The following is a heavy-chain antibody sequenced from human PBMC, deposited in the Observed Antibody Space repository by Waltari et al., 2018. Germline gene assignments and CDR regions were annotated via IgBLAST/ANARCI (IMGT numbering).Heavy chain of an antibody. CDR1: GYSFTSYW. Sequence: EVQLVQSGAEVKKPGESLKISCKGSGYSFTSYWIGWVRQMPGKGLEWMGIIYPGESDTRYSPSFQGQVTISADKSISTAYLQWSRLKASDTAMYYCARLYPYSSSWSIGDYWGQGTLVTVSS. CDR3: ARLYPYSSSWSIGDY. CDR2: IYPGESDT. V-gene: IGHV5-51*01. J-gene: IGHJ4*02. D-gene: IGHD6-13*01.